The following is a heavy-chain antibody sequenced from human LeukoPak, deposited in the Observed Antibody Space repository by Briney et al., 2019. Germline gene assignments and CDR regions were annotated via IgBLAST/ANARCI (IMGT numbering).Heavy chain of an antibody. J-gene: IGHJ2*01. CDR1: DGSFSGYY. CDR2: IHYTGIN. Sequence: SETLSLTCTVSDGSFSGYYWGWVRQAPGRGLEWIAYIHYTGINNYTPSLKNRDARSVDTSTNQFSLKLTSVTAADTAMYYCARHITNSGSAFDLWGRGTLVTVSS. D-gene: IGHD3-10*01. CDR3: ARHITNSGSAFDL. V-gene: IGHV4-59*08.